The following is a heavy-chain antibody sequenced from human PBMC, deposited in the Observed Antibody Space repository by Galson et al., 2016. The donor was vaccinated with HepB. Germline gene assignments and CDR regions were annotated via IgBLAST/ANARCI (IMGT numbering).Heavy chain of an antibody. J-gene: IGHJ6*03. CDR1: GFTFSSYS. CDR2: IYTGGST. D-gene: IGHD3-10*01. CDR3: ARDNFYGSGTYPPYYYYMDV. Sequence: SLRLSCAASGFTFSSYSMNWVRQAPGKGLEWVSVIYTGGSTYYGDSVKGRFTISRDNSKNTLYLQMNSLRAEDTAVYYCARDNFYGSGTYPPYYYYMDVWGKGTTVTVSS. V-gene: IGHV3-53*01.